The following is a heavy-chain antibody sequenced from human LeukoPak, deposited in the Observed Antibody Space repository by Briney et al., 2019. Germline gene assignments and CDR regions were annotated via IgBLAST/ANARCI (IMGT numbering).Heavy chain of an antibody. D-gene: IGHD3-10*01. J-gene: IGHJ4*02. CDR2: ISSSGNTI. CDR1: GFTFSDYY. CDR3: AKSRFGELLPNFDY. Sequence: GGSLRLSCAASGFTFSDYYMNWIRQAPGKGLEWVSYISSSGNTIYYADSVKGRFTISRDNAKNSLYLQMNSLRAEDMALYYCAKSRFGELLPNFDYWGQGTLVTVSS. V-gene: IGHV3-11*01.